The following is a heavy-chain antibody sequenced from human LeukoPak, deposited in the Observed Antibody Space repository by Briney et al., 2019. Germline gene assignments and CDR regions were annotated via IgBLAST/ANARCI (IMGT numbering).Heavy chain of an antibody. CDR2: ISHDGSDK. V-gene: IGHV3-30*03. CDR1: GFTFSYYG. J-gene: IGHJ1*01. Sequence: GGSLRLSCAASGFTFSYYGMHWVRQAPGKGLEGVTVISHDGSDKSYADSVKGRFTISRDNSKNTLFLQMNSLRAEDTAVYYCATYSSLNRREFQYWGQGTLLTVSS. D-gene: IGHD3-22*01. CDR3: ATYSSLNRREFQY.